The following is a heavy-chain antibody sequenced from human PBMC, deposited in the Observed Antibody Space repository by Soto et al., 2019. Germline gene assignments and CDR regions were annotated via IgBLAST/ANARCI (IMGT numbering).Heavy chain of an antibody. D-gene: IGHD3-10*01. CDR1: GFTFSRYG. CDR2: ISYDGSNK. Sequence: ESGGGVVQPGRSLRLSCAASGFTFSRYGMHWVRQAPGKGLEWVAVISYDGSNKYYADSVKGRFTISRDNSKNTLYLQMNSLRAEDTAVYYCAKGLRGGFDYWGQGTLVTVSS. J-gene: IGHJ4*02. CDR3: AKGLRGGFDY. V-gene: IGHV3-30*18.